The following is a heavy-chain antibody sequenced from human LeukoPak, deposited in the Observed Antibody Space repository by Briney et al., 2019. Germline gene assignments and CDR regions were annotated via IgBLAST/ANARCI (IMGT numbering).Heavy chain of an antibody. J-gene: IGHJ4*02. CDR2: ITGGSDYI. CDR3: AKFKGHYGDSEYYFDY. D-gene: IGHD3-10*01. CDR1: GFTFSRYS. Sequence: GGSLRLSCAASGFTFSRYSVHWVRQAPGKGLEWVSCITGGSDYIFYADSVRGRFTISRDNAKNSLYLQMNSLRAEDTAVYYCAKFKGHYGDSEYYFDYWGQGTLVTVSS. V-gene: IGHV3-21*01.